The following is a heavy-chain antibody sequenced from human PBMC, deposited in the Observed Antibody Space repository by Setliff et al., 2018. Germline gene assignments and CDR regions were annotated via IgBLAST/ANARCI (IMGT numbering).Heavy chain of an antibody. CDR1: GYTFANSI. CDR2: ISAYNGKT. CDR3: ERLVRYCTQRACQRTQDADL. V-gene: IGHV1-18*04. Sequence: ASVKVSCKASGYTFANSIVSWVRQAPGQGLEWMGWISAYNGKTYIKEKFQGRLSMTTDTSTNTGYMELRNLTPDDTAVYFCERLVRYCTQRACQRTQDADLWGQGTRVTVSS. D-gene: IGHD2-8*01. J-gene: IGHJ5*02.